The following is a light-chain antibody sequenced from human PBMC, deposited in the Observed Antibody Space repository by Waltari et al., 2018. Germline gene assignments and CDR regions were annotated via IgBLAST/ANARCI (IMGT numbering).Light chain of an antibody. V-gene: IGLV2-11*01. CDR3: CSYAGSSRL. J-gene: IGLJ2*01. CDR1: SSHVGGSDY. CDR2: DAD. Sequence: QSTLTHPRPVSVSPGQSVTISCTGTSSHVGGSDYVPWLQPYPGKAPKLIIYDADKRPSGVPDRFSGSKSGNRASLTISRLLSEDEAHYYCCSYAGSSRLCGSGTKVTVL.